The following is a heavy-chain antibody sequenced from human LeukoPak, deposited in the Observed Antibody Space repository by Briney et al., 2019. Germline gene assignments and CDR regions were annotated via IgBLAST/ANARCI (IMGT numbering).Heavy chain of an antibody. CDR2: IYYSGTT. D-gene: IGHD3-22*01. CDR1: GASINTYY. J-gene: IGHJ4*02. CDR3: ARLSPMTLDY. Sequence: SETLSLTCTVSGASINTYYWSWIRQPPGKGLEWIGYIYYSGTTSYNPSLKTRVTISIDTSKNQFSLKLSSVTAADTAVYYCARLSPMTLDYWGQGTLVTVSS. V-gene: IGHV4-59*01.